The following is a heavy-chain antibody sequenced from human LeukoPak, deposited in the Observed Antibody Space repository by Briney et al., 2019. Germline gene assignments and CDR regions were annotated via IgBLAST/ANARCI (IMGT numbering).Heavy chain of an antibody. J-gene: IGHJ4*02. V-gene: IGHV1-46*01. CDR1: GYTFTSYY. CDR2: INPSGGST. CDR3: ARRAQVERRHSQFDY. Sequence: EASVKVSCKASGYTFTSYYMHWVRQAPGQGLEWMGIINPSGGSTSYAQKFQGRVTMTRDMSTSTVYMELSSLRSEDTAVFYCARRAQVERRHSQFDYWGQGTLVTVSS. D-gene: IGHD1-1*01.